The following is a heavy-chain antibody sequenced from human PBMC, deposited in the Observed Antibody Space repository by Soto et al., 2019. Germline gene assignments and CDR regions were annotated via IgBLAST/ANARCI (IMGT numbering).Heavy chain of an antibody. J-gene: IGHJ5*01. CDR2: MNPNSGNT. CDR3: ASARYCTNGVCLNWYDS. CDR1: GYTFTSYD. D-gene: IGHD2-8*01. Sequence: ASVKVSCKASGYTFTSYDINWVRQATGQGLEWMGWMNPNSGNTGYAQKFQGRVTMTRNTSISTAYMELSSLRSEDTAVYYCASARYCTNGVCLNWYDSWGQGSLVTVSS. V-gene: IGHV1-8*01.